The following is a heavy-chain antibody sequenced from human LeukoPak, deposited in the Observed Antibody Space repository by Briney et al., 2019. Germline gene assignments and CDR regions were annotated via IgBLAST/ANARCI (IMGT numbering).Heavy chain of an antibody. CDR2: IYPRDSNT. D-gene: IGHD6-13*01. J-gene: IGHJ5*02. V-gene: IGHV5-51*01. CDR3: ARHPIAAGGAYNWFDP. CDR1: GYSFTSYW. Sequence: GESLKISCETSGYSFTSYWIGWVRQMPGKGLEWMGIIYPRDSNTIYSPSFQGQVTISVDTSINTAYLQWISLKASDTAMYYCARHPIAAGGAYNWFDPWGQGTLVTVSS.